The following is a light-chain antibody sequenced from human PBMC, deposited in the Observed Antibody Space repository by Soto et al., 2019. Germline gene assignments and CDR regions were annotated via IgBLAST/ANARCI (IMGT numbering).Light chain of an antibody. J-gene: IGKJ1*01. V-gene: IGKV3-20*01. CDR1: ETVATN. CDR3: QQYGSSGT. CDR2: GAS. Sequence: VMTQSPATLSVSPGERATLSCWASETVATNLAWYQQKPGQAPRLLISGASTRAAGISDRFRGSGSGTDFTLTISRLEPEDFAVYYCQQYGSSGTFGQGTKVDI.